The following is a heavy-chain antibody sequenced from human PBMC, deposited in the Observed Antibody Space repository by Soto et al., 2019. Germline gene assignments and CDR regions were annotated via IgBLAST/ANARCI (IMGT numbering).Heavy chain of an antibody. CDR1: GFTFSSFA. Sequence: QVQLAESGGDVVQPGTSLRLSCAASGFTFSSFAMLWVRQAPGKGLDWVAVISNDGVSKYYADSVKGRFTVSRDNSKNILYLQMNNLRLEDTSVYYCAKDPGSGSYPGDYWGQGTLVTVSS. CDR2: ISNDGVSK. V-gene: IGHV3-30-3*01. J-gene: IGHJ4*02. CDR3: AKDPGSGSYPGDY. D-gene: IGHD3-10*01.